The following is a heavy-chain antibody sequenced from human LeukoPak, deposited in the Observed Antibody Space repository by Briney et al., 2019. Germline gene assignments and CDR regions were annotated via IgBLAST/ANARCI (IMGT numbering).Heavy chain of an antibody. J-gene: IGHJ4*02. V-gene: IGHV4-59*01. CDR2: IYYSGST. Sequence: SETLSLTCTVSGGSISSYYWSRIRQPPGKGLEWIGYIYYSGSTNYNPSLKSRVTISVDTSKNQFSLKLSSVTAADTAVYYCARGSGVEMATIYDYWGQGTLVTVSS. CDR1: GGSISSYY. D-gene: IGHD5-24*01. CDR3: ARGSGVEMATIYDY.